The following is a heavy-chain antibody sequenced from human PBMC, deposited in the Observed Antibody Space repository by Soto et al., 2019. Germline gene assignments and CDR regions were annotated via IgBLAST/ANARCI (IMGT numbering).Heavy chain of an antibody. D-gene: IGHD5-18*01. V-gene: IGHV4-59*01. CDR3: ARAYSYGACDY. J-gene: IGHJ4*02. Sequence: PSETLSLTCTVSGGSISSYYWSWIRQPPGKGLEWIGYIYYSGSTNYNPSLKSRVTISVDTSKNQFSLKLSSVTAADTAVYYCARAYSYGACDYWGQGTLVTVSS. CDR1: GGSISSYY. CDR2: IYYSGST.